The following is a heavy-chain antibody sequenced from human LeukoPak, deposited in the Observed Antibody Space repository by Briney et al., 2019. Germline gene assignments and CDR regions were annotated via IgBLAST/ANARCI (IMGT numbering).Heavy chain of an antibody. D-gene: IGHD1-26*01. CDR2: IAHDGSRV. CDR3: VRGGRSQYYWFFDL. V-gene: IGHV3-30*01. Sequence: PGGCLRLSCAASGFNLGDSNAHWVRQAPGKGLEWVAVIAHDGSRVYDADSVRGGCTTSRNTLTNTLYLQMASHIPQDTAVYYVVRGGRSQYYWFFDLSGRGTLVTVSS. CDR1: GFNLGDSN. J-gene: IGHJ2*01.